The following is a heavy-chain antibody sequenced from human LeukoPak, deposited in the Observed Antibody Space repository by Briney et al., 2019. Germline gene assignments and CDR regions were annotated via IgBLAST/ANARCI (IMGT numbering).Heavy chain of an antibody. CDR3: TRASYVRGVDY. J-gene: IGHJ4*02. D-gene: IGHD3-10*02. CDR1: GFTFGDYA. CDR2: IRSKAYGGTT. Sequence: GGSLRLSCTASGFTFGDYAMSWFRQAPGKGLEWVGLIRSKAYGGTTEYAASVKGRFTISRDDSKSIAYLQMNSLKTEGTAVYYCTRASYVRGVDYWGQGTLVTVSS. V-gene: IGHV3-49*03.